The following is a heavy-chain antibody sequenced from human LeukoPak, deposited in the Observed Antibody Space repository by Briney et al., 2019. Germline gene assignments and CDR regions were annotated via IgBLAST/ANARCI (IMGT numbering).Heavy chain of an antibody. V-gene: IGHV1-18*01. D-gene: IGHD6-19*01. Sequence: ASVKVSCKASGYTFTSYGISWVRQAPGQGLEWMGWITAYNDNTNYAQKLQGRVTMTTDTSTSTADMELRSLTSDDTAVYYCGKRHSSGWSGYWGQGTLVTVSS. J-gene: IGHJ4*02. CDR2: ITAYNDNT. CDR3: GKRHSSGWSGY. CDR1: GYTFTSYG.